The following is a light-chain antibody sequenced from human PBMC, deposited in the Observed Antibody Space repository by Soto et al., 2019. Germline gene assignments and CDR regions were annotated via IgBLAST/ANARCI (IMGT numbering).Light chain of an antibody. J-gene: IGKJ1*01. Sequence: DIQMTQSPSTLSASAGDRVTITCRASQSISKWLAWYQQKPGKAPKLLISAASNLQSGVPSRFSGSGSGTEFTLTINILHPDDSATYYCQQYSSYWAFGQGTNVEI. CDR2: AAS. CDR1: QSISKW. V-gene: IGKV1-5*01. CDR3: QQYSSYWA.